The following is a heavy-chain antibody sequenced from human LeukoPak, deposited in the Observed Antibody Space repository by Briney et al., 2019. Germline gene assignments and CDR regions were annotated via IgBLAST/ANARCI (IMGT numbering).Heavy chain of an antibody. CDR2: IRYDGSNK. CDR3: AGPPVWSGYKGVWFDP. J-gene: IGHJ5*02. Sequence: PGGSLRLSCAASGFTFSSYGMHWVRQAPGKGLEWVAFIRYDGSNKYYADSVKGRFTISRDNSKNTLYLQMNSLRAEDTAVYYCAGPPVWSGYKGVWFDPWGQGTLVTVSS. CDR1: GFTFSSYG. D-gene: IGHD3-3*01. V-gene: IGHV3-30*02.